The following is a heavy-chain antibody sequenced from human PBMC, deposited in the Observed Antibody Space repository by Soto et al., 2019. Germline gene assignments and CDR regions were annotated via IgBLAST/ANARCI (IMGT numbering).Heavy chain of an antibody. V-gene: IGHV4-59*08. Sequence: SETLSLTCTVSGGSLSSYYWSWIRQPPGKGLEWVGYMYNSGSANYNPSLKSRVTISVDMSQNQFSLKLTSVTAADTAVYYCARHGAIYSNSWYDFDYWSQGTLVTVSS. CDR1: GGSLSSYY. J-gene: IGHJ4*02. CDR3: ARHGAIYSNSWYDFDY. D-gene: IGHD5-18*01. CDR2: MYNSGSA.